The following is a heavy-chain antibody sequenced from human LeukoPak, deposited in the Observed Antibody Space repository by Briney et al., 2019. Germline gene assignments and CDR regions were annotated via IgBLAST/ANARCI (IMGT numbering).Heavy chain of an antibody. V-gene: IGHV3-23*01. CDR2: ISGSGGNT. CDR3: AKVESSCLDY. Sequence: LAGGSLRLSGVASGFTFSSYAMSWVRQAPGKGLEWVSGISGSGGNTYYADSVKGRFTISRDSSKNTLYLQMNSLRAEDTAVYYCAKVESSCLDYWGQGTLVTVSS. D-gene: IGHD2-2*01. CDR1: GFTFSSYA. J-gene: IGHJ4*02.